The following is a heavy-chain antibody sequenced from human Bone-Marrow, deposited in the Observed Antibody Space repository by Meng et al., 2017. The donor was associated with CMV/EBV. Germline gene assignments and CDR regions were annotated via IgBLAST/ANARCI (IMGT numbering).Heavy chain of an antibody. CDR2: ISSSGTTK. CDR1: GFIFSDYY. Sequence: GSLRLSCAASGFIFSDYYMSWIRQAPGKGPEWVSHISSSGTTKDYADSVKGRFTISRDNAKNSLYLQMTSLRAEDTAVYFCARFNRRGYSGYDAIDYWGQGTLVTVSS. V-gene: IGHV3-11*01. D-gene: IGHD5-12*01. J-gene: IGHJ4*02. CDR3: ARFNRRGYSGYDAIDY.